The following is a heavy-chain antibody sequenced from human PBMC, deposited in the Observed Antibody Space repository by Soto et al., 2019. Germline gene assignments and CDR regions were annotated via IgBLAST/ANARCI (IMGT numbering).Heavy chain of an antibody. CDR3: AKDLDGDYHDNWFDP. J-gene: IGHJ5*02. D-gene: IGHD4-17*01. CDR2: ISGSGGST. Sequence: GGSLRLSCAASGFTFSSYAMSWVRQAPGKGLEWVSAISGSGGSTYYADSVKGRFTISGDNSKNTLYLQMNSLIAEDTAVYYCAKDLDGDYHDNWFDPWGQGTLVTVSS. CDR1: GFTFSSYA. V-gene: IGHV3-23*01.